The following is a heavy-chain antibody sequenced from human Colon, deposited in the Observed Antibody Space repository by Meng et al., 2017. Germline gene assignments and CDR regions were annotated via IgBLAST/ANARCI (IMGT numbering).Heavy chain of an antibody. J-gene: IGHJ4*02. CDR3: ARDRQWLGSDY. CDR1: GFTFTSYA. Sequence: QVQLVQSGTKVKKPGASVKVSCKTSGFTFTSYANQWVRQAPGQSLEWMGWISAYNGNTNSAQKFQDRVTMTTDTSTNTAYMELRSLRSDDTAMYYCARDRQWLGSDYWGQGTLVTVSS. CDR2: ISAYNGNT. V-gene: IGHV1-3*01. D-gene: IGHD6-19*01.